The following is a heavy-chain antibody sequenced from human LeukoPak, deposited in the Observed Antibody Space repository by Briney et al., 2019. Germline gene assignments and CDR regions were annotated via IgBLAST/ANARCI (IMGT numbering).Heavy chain of an antibody. CDR3: ARGGAAANTMLIVYAFDI. Sequence: ASVKVSCKASGGTFSSYTISWVRQAPGQGLEWMGRIIPILGIANYAQKFQGRVTITADKSTSTAYMELSSLRSEDTAVYYCARGGAAANTMLIVYAFDIWGQGTMVTVSS. CDR1: GGTFSSYT. V-gene: IGHV1-69*02. D-gene: IGHD6-13*01. CDR2: IIPILGIA. J-gene: IGHJ3*02.